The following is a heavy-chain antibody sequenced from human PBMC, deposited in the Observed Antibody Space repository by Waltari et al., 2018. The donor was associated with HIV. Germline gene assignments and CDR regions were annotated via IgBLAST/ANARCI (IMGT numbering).Heavy chain of an antibody. CDR3: TRAPAVGGWYPWSDY. CDR1: GFTFGDYA. V-gene: IGHV3-49*03. Sequence: EVQLVESGGGLVQPGRSLRLSCTASGFTFGDYAMSWFRQAPGKGLEWVGFIRSKAYGGTTEYAASVKGRFTISRDDSKSIAYLQMNSLKTEDTAVYYCTRAPAVGGWYPWSDYWGQGTLVTVSS. D-gene: IGHD6-19*01. J-gene: IGHJ4*02. CDR2: IRSKAYGGTT.